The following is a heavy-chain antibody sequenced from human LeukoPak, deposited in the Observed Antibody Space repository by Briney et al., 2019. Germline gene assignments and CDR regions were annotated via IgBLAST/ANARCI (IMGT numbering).Heavy chain of an antibody. Sequence: SQTLSLTCAISGDSVYSNSAAWNWIRQSPSTGLEWLGRTYYRSKRYNDYAVSVKSRITIDPDTSKNQFSLQLNSVTPEDTAVYYCARASSSSWSFAYYYYYMDVWGKGTTVTVSS. J-gene: IGHJ6*03. CDR3: ARASSSSWSFAYYYYYMDV. CDR1: GDSVYSNSAA. V-gene: IGHV6-1*01. D-gene: IGHD6-13*01. CDR2: TYYRSKRYN.